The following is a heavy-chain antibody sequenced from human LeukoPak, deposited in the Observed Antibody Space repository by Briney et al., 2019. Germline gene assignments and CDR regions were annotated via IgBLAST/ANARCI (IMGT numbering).Heavy chain of an antibody. Sequence: GGSLRLSCAASGFTFSSYGMHWVRQAPGKGLEWVAVISYDGSNKYYADSVKGRFTISRDNSKNTLYLQMNSLRAEDTAVYYCASGGGSSWPLGYWGQGTLVTVSS. V-gene: IGHV3-30*03. CDR3: ASGGGSSWPLGY. D-gene: IGHD6-13*01. CDR2: ISYDGSNK. CDR1: GFTFSSYG. J-gene: IGHJ4*02.